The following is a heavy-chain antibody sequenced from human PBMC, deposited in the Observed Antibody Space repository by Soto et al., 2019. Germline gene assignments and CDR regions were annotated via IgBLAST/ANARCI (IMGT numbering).Heavy chain of an antibody. J-gene: IGHJ6*03. D-gene: IGHD6-6*01. CDR3: AREIGRGAAQTNYTGV. CDR1: GFTVSSNY. V-gene: IGHV3-66*01. Sequence: EVQLVESGGGLVQPGGSLRLSCAASGFTVSSNYMSWVRQAPGKGLEWVSVIYSGGSTFYADSVKGRFTISSDKYKNTVYLQMNSLRAEDAGVYYCAREIGRGAAQTNYTGVWGKGATGT. CDR2: IYSGGST.